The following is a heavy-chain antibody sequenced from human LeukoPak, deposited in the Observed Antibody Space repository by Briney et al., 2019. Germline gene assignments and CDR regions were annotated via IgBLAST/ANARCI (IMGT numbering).Heavy chain of an antibody. CDR2: ISWNSGDI. D-gene: IGHD2-21*02. CDR3: VKSGGYATAIRYFDL. J-gene: IGHJ2*01. CDR1: GFSFCGYA. V-gene: IGHV3-9*01. Sequence: GRSLRLSCAASGFSFCGYALHWVRQAPGKGLEWVASISWNSGDIVHADSVKGRFTISRDNAKNSLYLQMDSLRTEDTALYYCVKSGGYATAIRYFDLWGRGTLVTVSS.